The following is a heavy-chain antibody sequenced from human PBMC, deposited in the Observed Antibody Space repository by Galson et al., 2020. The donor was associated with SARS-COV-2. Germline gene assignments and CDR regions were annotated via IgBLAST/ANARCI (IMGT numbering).Heavy chain of an antibody. J-gene: IGHJ3*02. Sequence: SQTLPLTCAISGDSVSSNSAAWNWIRQSPSSGLEWLGRTYYRSQWSTDYAVSVKSRITINPDTSKNQFSLQLNSVTPEDTAIYYCAGRVAGAGSLHSWGQGTMVIVSS. V-gene: IGHV6-1*01. CDR1: GDSVSSNSAA. D-gene: IGHD6-13*01. CDR2: TYYRSQWST. CDR3: AGRVAGAGSLHS.